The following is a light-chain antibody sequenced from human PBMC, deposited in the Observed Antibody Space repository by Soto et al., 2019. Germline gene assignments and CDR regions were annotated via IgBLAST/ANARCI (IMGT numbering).Light chain of an antibody. V-gene: IGLV1-44*01. Sequence: QSVLTQPPSASGTPGQRVTISCSGRSSNIGSNTVNWYQQLPGTAPKLLIYSNNQRPSGVPDRFSGSKSGTSASLAISGLQSEDEDDYYCAAWDDSLNGDVFGGGTQLTVL. CDR2: SNN. CDR1: SSNIGSNT. CDR3: AAWDDSLNGDV. J-gene: IGLJ7*01.